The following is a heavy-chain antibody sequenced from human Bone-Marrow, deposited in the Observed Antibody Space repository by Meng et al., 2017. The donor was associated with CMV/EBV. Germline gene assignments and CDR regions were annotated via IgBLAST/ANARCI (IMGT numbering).Heavy chain of an antibody. V-gene: IGHV3-23*01. Sequence: GGSLRLSCAASGLTFSSYWMSWVRQAPGKGLEWVSTIGGSGGSTYHADSVKGRFTISRDNPKNTLYLQMNSLRAEDTAVYYCAKDQTYCGGDCYSVQGYWGQGTLVTVSS. D-gene: IGHD2-21*01. CDR2: IGGSGGST. CDR3: AKDQTYCGGDCYSVQGY. CDR1: GLTFSSYW. J-gene: IGHJ4*02.